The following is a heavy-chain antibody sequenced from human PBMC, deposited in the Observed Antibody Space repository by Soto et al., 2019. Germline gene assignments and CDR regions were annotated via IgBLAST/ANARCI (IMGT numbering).Heavy chain of an antibody. CDR3: ASGGDSSGYYWGTFDY. CDR1: GSTFSSYA. V-gene: IGHV3-23*01. D-gene: IGHD3-22*01. J-gene: IGHJ4*02. Sequence: PVGSLRLSCAASGSTFSSYAMSWVRQAPGKGLEWVSVIRGSGGSTYYADSVKGRFTISRDNSKNTLYLQMNSLRAEDTAVYYCASGGDSSGYYWGTFDYWGQGTLVTVSS. CDR2: IRGSGGST.